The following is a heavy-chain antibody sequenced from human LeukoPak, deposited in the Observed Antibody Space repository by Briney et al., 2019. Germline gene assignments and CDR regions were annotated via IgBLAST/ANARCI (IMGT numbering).Heavy chain of an antibody. J-gene: IGHJ6*02. CDR2: IIPIADVT. D-gene: IGHD2-15*01. CDR3: ARLARRGVPLAASGAYDYYGMDV. Sequence: SVKVSCKASGGTFNSYALSWVRQAPGQGLEWMARIIPIADVTDHAQKLQGRITVTADKSTSTFFMELRSLTSDDTAVYYCARLARRGVPLAASGAYDYYGMDVWGQGTTVVVSS. CDR1: GGTFNSYA. V-gene: IGHV1-69*04.